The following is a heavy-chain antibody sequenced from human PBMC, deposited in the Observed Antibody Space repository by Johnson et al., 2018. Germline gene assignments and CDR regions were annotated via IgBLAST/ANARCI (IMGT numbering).Heavy chain of an antibody. CDR2: INPSGGST. Sequence: QVQLVQSGAEVKKPGASVKVSCKTSGYTFSNYYIQWVRQAPGQGLEWLGIINPSGGSTSYAQKFQGRATMTRDTSTTTVLMELSSLRSEDTAVYYCATKNFMDVWGQGTTVTVSS. D-gene: IGHD1-7*01. CDR1: GYTFSNYY. CDR3: ATKNFMDV. V-gene: IGHV1-46*01. J-gene: IGHJ6*02.